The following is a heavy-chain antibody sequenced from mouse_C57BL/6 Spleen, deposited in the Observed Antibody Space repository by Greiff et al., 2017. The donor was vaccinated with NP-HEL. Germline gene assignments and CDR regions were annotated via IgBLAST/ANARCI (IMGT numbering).Heavy chain of an antibody. V-gene: IGHV1-61*01. D-gene: IGHD1-1*01. Sequence: QVQLKESGAELVRPGSSVKLSCKASGYTFTSYWMDWVKQRPGQGLEWIGNIYPSDSETHYNQKFKDKATLTVDKSSSTAYMQLSSLTSEDSAVYYCARRGDYYGSSPWFAYWGQGTLVTVSA. CDR2: IYPSDSET. J-gene: IGHJ3*01. CDR1: GYTFTSYW. CDR3: ARRGDYYGSSPWFAY.